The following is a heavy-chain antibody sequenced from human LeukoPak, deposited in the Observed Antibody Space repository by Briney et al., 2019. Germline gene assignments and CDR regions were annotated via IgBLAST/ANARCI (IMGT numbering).Heavy chain of an antibody. Sequence: SETLSLTCTVSGGSISSGSYYWSWIRQPAGKRLDWIGRIYTSGSTNYNPSLKSRVTISVDTSKNQFSLRLSSVTAADTAVYYCARGVVVPAAHFDYWGQGTLVTVSS. D-gene: IGHD2-2*01. CDR3: ARGVVVPAAHFDY. CDR1: GGSISSGSYY. CDR2: IYTSGST. J-gene: IGHJ4*02. V-gene: IGHV4-61*02.